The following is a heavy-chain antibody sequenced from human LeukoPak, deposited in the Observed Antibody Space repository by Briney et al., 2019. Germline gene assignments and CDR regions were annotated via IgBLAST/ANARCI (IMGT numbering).Heavy chain of an antibody. CDR3: SKATPPRDGSNPDY. CDR2: ISYDGRNK. D-gene: IGHD5-24*01. Sequence: PGRSLRLSCAASGFIFSSYGMHWVRQAPGKGLEWVAVISYDGRNKYYADSVKGRFTISRDNSKNTLYLQMNSLRAEDTALYYCSKATPPRDGSNPDYWGQGTLVTVSS. V-gene: IGHV3-30*18. CDR1: GFIFSSYG. J-gene: IGHJ4*02.